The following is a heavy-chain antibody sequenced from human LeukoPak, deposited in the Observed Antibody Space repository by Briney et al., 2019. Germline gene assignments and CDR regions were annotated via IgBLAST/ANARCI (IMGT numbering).Heavy chain of an antibody. J-gene: IGHJ5*02. Sequence: PSETLSLTCTVSGGSISSGDYYWSWIRQPPGKGLEWIGYIYYSGSTYYNPSLKSRVTISVDTSKNQFSLKLSSVTAADTAVYDCARVVSVVVIPHRGWFDPWGQGTLVTVSS. CDR3: ARVVSVVVIPHRGWFDP. CDR2: IYYSGST. V-gene: IGHV4-30-4*08. D-gene: IGHD3-22*01. CDR1: GGSISSGDYY.